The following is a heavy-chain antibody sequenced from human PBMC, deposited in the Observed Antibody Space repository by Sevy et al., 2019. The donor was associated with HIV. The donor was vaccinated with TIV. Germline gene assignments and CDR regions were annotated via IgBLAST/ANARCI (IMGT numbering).Heavy chain of an antibody. V-gene: IGHV3-30*18. J-gene: IGHJ4*02. Sequence: GGSLRLSCAASGFTFSSYGMHWVRQAPGKGLEWVAVISYDGSNKYYADSMKGRFTISRDNSKNTLYLQMNSLRAEDTAVYYCAKEGGVDTAMAPGDYWGQGTLVTVSS. CDR3: AKEGGVDTAMAPGDY. CDR2: ISYDGSNK. CDR1: GFTFSSYG. D-gene: IGHD5-18*01.